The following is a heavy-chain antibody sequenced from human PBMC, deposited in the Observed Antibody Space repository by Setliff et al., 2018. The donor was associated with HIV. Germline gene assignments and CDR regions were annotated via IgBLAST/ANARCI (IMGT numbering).Heavy chain of an antibody. J-gene: IGHJ4*02. CDR3: ASPTYVYYGHRLDY. CDR2: IYYSGST. CDR1: GGSISSSGFY. D-gene: IGHD3-16*01. Sequence: SETLSLTCTVSGGSISSSGFYWGWIRQTPAKGLEWIGSIYYSGSTYYNPSLQTRVNIAVDPSKNQFSLKLSSVTAEDTAVYYCASPTYVYYGHRLDYWGQGAQVTSPQ. V-gene: IGHV4-39*01.